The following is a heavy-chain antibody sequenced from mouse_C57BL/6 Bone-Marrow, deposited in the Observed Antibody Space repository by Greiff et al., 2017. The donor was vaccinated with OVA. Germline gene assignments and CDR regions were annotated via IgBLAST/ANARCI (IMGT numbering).Heavy chain of an antibody. CDR1: GFTFTDYY. CDR2: IRNKANGYTT. V-gene: IGHV7-3*01. CDR3: ARYPPNWDAMDY. J-gene: IGHJ4*01. Sequence: EVKLVESGGGLVQPGGSLSLSCAASGFTFTDYYMSWVRQPPGKALEWLGFIRNKANGYTTEYSASVKGRFTISRDNSQSILYLQMNALRAEDSATYYCARYPPNWDAMDYWGQGTSVTVSS.